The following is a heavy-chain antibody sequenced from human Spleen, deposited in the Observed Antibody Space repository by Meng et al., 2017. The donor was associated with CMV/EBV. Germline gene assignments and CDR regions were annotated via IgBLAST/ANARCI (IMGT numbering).Heavy chain of an antibody. V-gene: IGHV3-23*01. D-gene: IGHD3-22*01. CDR1: GFAFSSYA. CDR2: ISGSGGST. Sequence: GESLKISCAPSGFAFSSYAMSWVRQAPGKGLEWVSAISGSGGSTYYADSVKGRFTISRDNSKNTLYLQMNSLRAEDTAVYYCAKDRRYYDSSGYYFDYWGQGTLVTVSS. J-gene: IGHJ4*02. CDR3: AKDRRYYDSSGYYFDY.